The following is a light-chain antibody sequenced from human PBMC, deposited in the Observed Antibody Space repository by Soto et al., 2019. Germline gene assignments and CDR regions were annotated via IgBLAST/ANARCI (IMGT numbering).Light chain of an antibody. J-gene: IGKJ2*03. Sequence: DTQLTQSPSTLSASVGDRVTITCRASQSISGWLAWYQQKPGKAPRLLIYEASALESGVPSRFSGSGSGTKFILTISSLQPDDFARYYCQQYNSYSYSFGQGTKVDIK. CDR2: EAS. CDR1: QSISGW. CDR3: QQYNSYSYS. V-gene: IGKV1-5*03.